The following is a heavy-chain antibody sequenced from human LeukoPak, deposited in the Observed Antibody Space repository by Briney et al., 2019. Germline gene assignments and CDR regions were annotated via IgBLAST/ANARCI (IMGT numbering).Heavy chain of an antibody. CDR1: GVSISSSTYY. V-gene: IGHV4-39*07. CDR2: IYSSGST. CDR3: ARDPYNGYGRFDY. J-gene: IGHJ4*02. Sequence: SETLSLTCTVSGVSISSSTYYWGWIRQPPGKGLEWIGTIYSSGSTYYNSSLKSRVTISVDTSKNHFSLKLNSVTAADTAVYYCARDPYNGYGRFDYWGQGTLVTVSS. D-gene: IGHD5-12*01.